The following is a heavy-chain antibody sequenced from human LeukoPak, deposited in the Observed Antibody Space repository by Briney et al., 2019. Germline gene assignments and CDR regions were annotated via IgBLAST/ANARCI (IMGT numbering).Heavy chain of an antibody. CDR2: ISAYNGNT. CDR1: GYTFTSYG. J-gene: IGHJ3*02. V-gene: IGHV1-18*01. CDR3: ARERGRYCGGDCPSGQDAFDI. D-gene: IGHD2-21*02. Sequence: ASVKVSCKASGYTFTSYGISWVRQAPGQGLEWMGWISAYNGNTNYAQKLQGRVTMTTDTSTSTAYMEPGSLRSDDTAVYYCARERGRYCGGDCPSGQDAFDIWGQGTMVTVSS.